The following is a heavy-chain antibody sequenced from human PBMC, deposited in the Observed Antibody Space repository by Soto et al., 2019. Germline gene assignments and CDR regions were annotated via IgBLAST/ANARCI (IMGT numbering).Heavy chain of an antibody. Sequence: PSETLSLTCAVSGGSISSGGYSWSWIRRPPGKGLEWIGYIYHSGSTYYNPSLKSRVTISVDRSKNQFSLKLSSVTAADTAVYYCARGGIVVVPAAMGAFDIWGQGTMVTV. D-gene: IGHD2-2*01. CDR1: GGSISSGGYS. CDR3: ARGGIVVVPAAMGAFDI. J-gene: IGHJ3*02. CDR2: IYHSGST. V-gene: IGHV4-30-2*01.